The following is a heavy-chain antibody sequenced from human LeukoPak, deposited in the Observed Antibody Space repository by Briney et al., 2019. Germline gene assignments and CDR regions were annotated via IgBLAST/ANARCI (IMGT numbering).Heavy chain of an antibody. CDR1: GDSISNYY. V-gene: IGHV4-59*01. J-gene: IGHJ4*02. CDR3: ARAEKAVTGTLDY. D-gene: IGHD6-19*01. Sequence: WETLSLTCTVSGDSISNYYWSWIRQYPGRKMEWVGYMYNRGSTIYNPSLKSRLPISTDTPKNQSSRRLTSVTAADTAVYYCARAEKAVTGTLDYWGEGALITVSS. CDR2: MYNRGST.